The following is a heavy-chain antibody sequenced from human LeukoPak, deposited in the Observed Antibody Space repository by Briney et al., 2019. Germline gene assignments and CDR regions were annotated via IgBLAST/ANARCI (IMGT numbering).Heavy chain of an antibody. V-gene: IGHV3-11*01. D-gene: IGHD4-23*01. J-gene: IGHJ4*02. CDR2: ISNSGRTI. CDR3: ATQYGGNSGHFDY. CDR1: GFTFSDHY. Sequence: GGSLRLSCAASGFTFSDHYMSWIRQAPGKGLEWVSYISNSGRTIYYADSVRGRFTISRDNAKKSLYLQMNNLRAEDTAVYHCATQYGGNSGHFDYWGQGTLVTVSS.